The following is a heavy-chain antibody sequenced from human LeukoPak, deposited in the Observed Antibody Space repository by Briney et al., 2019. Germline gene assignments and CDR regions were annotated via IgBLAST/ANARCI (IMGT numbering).Heavy chain of an antibody. J-gene: IGHJ4*02. CDR3: AREPSGSGGYDY. V-gene: IGHV1-2*02. CDR2: ISPNSGGT. D-gene: IGHD3-10*01. CDR1: GGTFSSYA. Sequence: ASVKVSCKASGGTFSSYAISWVRQAPGQGLEWMAWISPNSGGTNYVQKFQGRVTVTRDTSISTDYMEINGLTSDDTALYYCAREPSGSGGYDYWGQGTLVTVSS.